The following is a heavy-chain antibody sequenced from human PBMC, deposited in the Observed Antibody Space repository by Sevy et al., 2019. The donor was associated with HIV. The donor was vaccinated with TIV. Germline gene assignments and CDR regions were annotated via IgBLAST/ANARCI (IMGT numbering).Heavy chain of an antibody. CDR1: GFTVSSNY. J-gene: IGHJ4*02. V-gene: IGHV3-53*01. CDR2: IYSGGST. CDR3: ARARGGYCSGGSCYSIPLYYFDY. Sequence: GGSLRLSCAASGFTVSSNYMSWVRQAPGKGLEWVSVIYSGGSTYYADSVKGRFTISRDNSKNTLYLQMNSLRAEDTAVYYCARARGGYCSGGSCYSIPLYYFDYWGQGTLATVSS. D-gene: IGHD2-15*01.